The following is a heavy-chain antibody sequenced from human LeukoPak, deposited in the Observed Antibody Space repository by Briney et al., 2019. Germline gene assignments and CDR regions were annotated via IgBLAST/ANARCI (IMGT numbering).Heavy chain of an antibody. D-gene: IGHD3-10*01. CDR3: ARSGSYYNGNAFDI. CDR1: GFTVSSNY. CDR2: IYSGGST. J-gene: IGHJ3*02. Sequence: GGSLRLSCAASGFTVSSNYMSWVRQAPGKWMEWVSVIYSGGSTYYADSVKGRFTISRDNSKNTLYLQMNSLRAKDTAVYYCARSGSYYNGNAFDIWGQGTMVTVSS. V-gene: IGHV3-53*01.